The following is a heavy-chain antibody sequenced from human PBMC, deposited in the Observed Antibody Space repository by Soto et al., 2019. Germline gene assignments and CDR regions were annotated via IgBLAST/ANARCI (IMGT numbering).Heavy chain of an antibody. CDR1: GYTFSNYG. D-gene: IGHD3-10*01. CDR3: ARSAGVVDGDDY. Sequence: QVQLVQSGAEVKKPGASVKVCCKASGYTFSNYGISWVRQAPGQGPEWMGWINVYNGKTNYAQKLQGRVTMTTDTSTNTIYMELRSLKSDDTAVYYCARSAGVVDGDDYWGQGTLVTVSA. CDR2: INVYNGKT. V-gene: IGHV1-18*01. J-gene: IGHJ4*02.